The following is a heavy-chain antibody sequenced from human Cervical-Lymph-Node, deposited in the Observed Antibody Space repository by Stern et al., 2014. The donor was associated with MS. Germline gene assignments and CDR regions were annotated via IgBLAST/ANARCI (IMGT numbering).Heavy chain of an antibody. V-gene: IGHV5-10-1*03. CDR1: GYSFTNYW. D-gene: IGHD3-22*01. CDR3: ATTYYYDSSGNNWFDP. CDR2: IDPSDSFT. J-gene: IGHJ5*02. Sequence: VQLVQSGAEVKKPGESLRISCKGSGYSFTNYWITWVRQMPGKGLEWMGRIDPSDSFTNYSPSFQGRVTISADKSISTAYLQWSSLKASDTAMYYCATTYYYDSSGNNWFDPWGQGTLVTVSS.